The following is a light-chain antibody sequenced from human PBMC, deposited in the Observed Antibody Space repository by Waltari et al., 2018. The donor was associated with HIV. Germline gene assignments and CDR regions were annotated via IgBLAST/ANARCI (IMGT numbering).Light chain of an antibody. CDR3: CSYAGMYTWV. V-gene: IGLV2-11*01. CDR1: SSDVGSYNY. J-gene: IGLJ3*02. CDR2: DVS. Sequence: QSSLTQPRSVSGSPGQSVTISCSGTSSDVGSYNYVSWYQRHPGKAPKVMMYDVSKRPSGGPDRFSGSKSGKTASLTISGLQAEDEADYYCCSYAGMYTWVFGGGTKLTVL.